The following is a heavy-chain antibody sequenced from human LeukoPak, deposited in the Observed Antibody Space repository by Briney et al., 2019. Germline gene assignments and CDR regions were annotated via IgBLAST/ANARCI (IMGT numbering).Heavy chain of an antibody. CDR2: IIPIFGTA. CDR3: AKCIAARTSYYYSSMDV. Sequence: SVKVSCKASGGTFSSYAISWVRQAPGQGLEWMGGIIPIFGTAYYAQKFQGRVTITTDESTSTAYMELSSLRSEDTAVYYCAKCIAARTSYYYSSMDVWGKGTTVTVSS. J-gene: IGHJ6*03. V-gene: IGHV1-69*05. D-gene: IGHD6-6*01. CDR1: GGTFSSYA.